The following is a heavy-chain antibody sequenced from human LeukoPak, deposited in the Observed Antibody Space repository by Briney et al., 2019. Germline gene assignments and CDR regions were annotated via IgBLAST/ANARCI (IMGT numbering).Heavy chain of an antibody. Sequence: SETLSLTCAVYGGSFSGYYWSWIRQPPGKGLEWIGEINHSGSTNYNPSLKSRVTISVDTSKNQFSLKLSSVTAADTAVYYCARESLELRVNYYYYGMDVWGQGTTVTVSS. V-gene: IGHV4-34*01. CDR3: ARESLELRVNYYYYGMDV. J-gene: IGHJ6*02. D-gene: IGHD1-7*01. CDR1: GGSFSGYY. CDR2: INHSGST.